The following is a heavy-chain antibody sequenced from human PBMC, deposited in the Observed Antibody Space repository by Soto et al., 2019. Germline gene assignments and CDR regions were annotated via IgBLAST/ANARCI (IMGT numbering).Heavy chain of an antibody. V-gene: IGHV4-30-4*01. J-gene: IGHJ5*02. CDR2: IYYSGST. CDR3: AREYYYDSSGYPNLFDP. CDR1: GGSISSGDYY. D-gene: IGHD3-22*01. Sequence: SETLSLTCTVSGGSISSGDYYWSWIRQPPGKGLEWIGYIYYSGSTYYNPSLKSRVTISVDTSKNQFSLKLSSVTAADTAVYYCAREYYYDSSGYPNLFDPWGQGTLVTVSS.